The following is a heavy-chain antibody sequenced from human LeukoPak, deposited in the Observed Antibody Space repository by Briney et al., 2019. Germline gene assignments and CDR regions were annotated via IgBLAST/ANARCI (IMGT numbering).Heavy chain of an antibody. J-gene: IGHJ4*02. CDR1: GFTLSSHS. V-gene: IGHV3-48*01. CDR3: ARSDWAY. D-gene: IGHD2-21*01. CDR2: ISSSSSNI. Sequence: GGSLRLSCAASGFTLSSHSMNWVRQAPGKGLEWVSYISSSSSNINYADSVEGRFTISRDNAKNSLYLQMNSLRAEDTAVYYCARSDWAYWGQGTLVTVSS.